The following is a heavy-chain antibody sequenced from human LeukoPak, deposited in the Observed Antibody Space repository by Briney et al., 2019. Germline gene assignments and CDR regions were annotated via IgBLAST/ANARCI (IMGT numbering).Heavy chain of an antibody. J-gene: IGHJ3*02. CDR3: ADNYYDSSSYYYFWAFDI. Sequence: GGSLRLSCAASGFTFSSYAMRWVRQAPGKGLEWVSAISGSGGSTYYADSVKGRFTISRDNSKNTLYLQMNSLRAEDTAVYYCADNYYDSSSYYYFWAFDIWGQGTMVTVSS. D-gene: IGHD3-22*01. CDR1: GFTFSSYA. V-gene: IGHV3-23*01. CDR2: ISGSGGST.